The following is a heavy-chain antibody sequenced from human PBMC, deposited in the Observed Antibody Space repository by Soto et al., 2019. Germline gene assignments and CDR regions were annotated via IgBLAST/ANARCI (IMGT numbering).Heavy chain of an antibody. D-gene: IGHD3-10*02. J-gene: IGHJ4*01. CDR1: GGSISSGDYY. V-gene: IGHV4-30-4*01. CDR3: ARAIGVRHFDY. Sequence: QVQLQESGPGLVKPSQTLSLTCTVSGGSISSGDYYWSWIRQPPGKGLEWIGYIYYSGSTYYNPSLTARXTXSXDTSQNQFSLRLSSVTAADTAVYCFARAIGVRHFDYWGHGTLVAVS. CDR2: IYYSGST.